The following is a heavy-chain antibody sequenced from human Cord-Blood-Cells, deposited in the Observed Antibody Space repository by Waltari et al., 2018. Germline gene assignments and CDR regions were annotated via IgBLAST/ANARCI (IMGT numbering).Heavy chain of an antibody. D-gene: IGHD4-17*01. J-gene: IGHJ1*01. CDR3: ARRGYGDYGYFQH. CDR2: IYYSGST. Sequence: QLQLQESGPGLVKPSETLSLTCTVSGGSISSSSYYWGLIRQPPGKGLEWIGSIYYSGSTYYNPSPKSRVTISVDTSKNQFSLKLSSVTAADTAVYYCARRGYGDYGYFQHWGQGTLVTVSS. V-gene: IGHV4-39*01. CDR1: GGSISSSSYY.